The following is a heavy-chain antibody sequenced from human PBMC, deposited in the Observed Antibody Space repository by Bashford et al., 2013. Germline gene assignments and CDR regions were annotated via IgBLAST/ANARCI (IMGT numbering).Heavy chain of an antibody. J-gene: IGHJ4*02. CDR3: ARSPLYSSGWYRFDY. V-gene: IGHV4-39*07. Sequence: SETLSLTCTVSVAPSAVVVTTGAGSASPHGRGWSGLGVSITVGAPTTTPPLKSRVTISVDTSKNQFSLNLSSVIAADTAVYYCARSPLYSSGWYRFDYWGQGTLVTVSS. CDR2: SITVGAP. CDR1: VAPSAVVVTT. D-gene: IGHD6-19*01.